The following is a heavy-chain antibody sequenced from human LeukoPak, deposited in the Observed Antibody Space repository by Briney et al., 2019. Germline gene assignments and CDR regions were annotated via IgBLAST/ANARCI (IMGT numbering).Heavy chain of an antibody. D-gene: IGHD3-10*01. CDR1: GYTFTSYG. CDR2: ISAYNGNT. Sequence: ASVKVSCKASGYTFTSYGISWVRQAPGQGLEWMGWISAYNGNTNYAQKLQGRVTMTTDTSTSTAYMELRSLRSDDTAVYFCARAGYGSGSPIPKRQFDYWGQGTLVTVSS. J-gene: IGHJ4*02. CDR3: ARAGYGSGSPIPKRQFDY. V-gene: IGHV1-18*01.